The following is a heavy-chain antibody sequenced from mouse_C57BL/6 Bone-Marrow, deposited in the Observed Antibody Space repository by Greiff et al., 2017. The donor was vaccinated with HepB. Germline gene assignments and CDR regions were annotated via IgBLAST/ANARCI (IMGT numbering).Heavy chain of an antibody. CDR2: ISYSGST. CDR3: ARGSNYVPMDY. CDR1: GYSITSGYD. J-gene: IGHJ4*01. D-gene: IGHD2-5*01. V-gene: IGHV3-1*01. Sequence: EVQLQESGPGMVKPSQSLSLTCTVTGYSITSGYDWHWIRHFPGNKLEWMGYISYSGSTNYNPSLKSRISITHDTSKNHFFLKLNSVTTEDTATYYCARGSNYVPMDYWGQGTSVTVSS.